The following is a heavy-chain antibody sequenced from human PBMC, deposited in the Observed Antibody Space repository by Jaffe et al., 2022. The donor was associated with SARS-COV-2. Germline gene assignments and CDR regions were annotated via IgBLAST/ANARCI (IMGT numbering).Heavy chain of an antibody. CDR3: ARDLLGYYGMDV. Sequence: EVQLVESGGGLAQPGGSLRLSCAASGFTFKTYGMNWVRQAPGKGLEWVSFISSISTSLKYADSVKGRFTISRDNAKNSLYLQMNSLRAEDTAVYYCARDLLGYYGMDVWGQGTTVTVSS. V-gene: IGHV3-48*04. J-gene: IGHJ6*02. CDR2: ISSISTSL. CDR1: GFTFKTYG. D-gene: IGHD3-16*01.